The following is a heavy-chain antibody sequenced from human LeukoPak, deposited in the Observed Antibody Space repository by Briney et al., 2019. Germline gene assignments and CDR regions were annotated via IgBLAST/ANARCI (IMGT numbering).Heavy chain of an antibody. Sequence: GGSLRLSCAAFGFTFSSYSMNWVRQAPGKGLEWVSYISSSSSTIYYADSVKGRFTISRDNSKNTLYLQMNSLRAEDTAVYYCAKDQFDGTIFGVAIIPFDYWGQGTLVTVSS. V-gene: IGHV3-48*01. CDR2: ISSSSSTI. CDR3: AKDQFDGTIFGVAIIPFDY. D-gene: IGHD3-3*01. J-gene: IGHJ4*02. CDR1: GFTFSSYS.